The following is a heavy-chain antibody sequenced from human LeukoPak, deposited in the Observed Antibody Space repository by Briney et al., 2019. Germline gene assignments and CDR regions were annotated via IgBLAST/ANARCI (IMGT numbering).Heavy chain of an antibody. D-gene: IGHD4-17*01. J-gene: IGHJ4*02. CDR1: GYSISSGYY. CDR3: ATQGKYGDYPDY. V-gene: IGHV4-38-2*01. CDR2: IYHSGST. Sequence: SETLSLTCAVSGYSISSGYYWGWIWQPPGKGLEWIGSIYHSGSTYSNPSLRSRVTISVDTAKSKVSLTLRSVSDSDTAVYFCATQGKYGDYPDYWGQGTLVTVSS.